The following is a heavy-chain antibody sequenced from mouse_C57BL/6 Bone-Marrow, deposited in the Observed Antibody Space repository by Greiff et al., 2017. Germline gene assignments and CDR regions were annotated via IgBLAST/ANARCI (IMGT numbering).Heavy chain of an antibody. CDR1: GFSLTSYG. Sequence: VQLVESGPGLVQPSQSLSITCTASGFSLTSYGVHWVRQSPGKGLEWLGVIWSGGSTDYNAAFISRLSISKDNSKSQVFFKMNSLQADDTAIYYCAGRGDGYYVAMDYWGKGTSVTVSS. D-gene: IGHD2-3*01. CDR3: AGRGDGYYVAMDY. V-gene: IGHV2-2*01. CDR2: IWSGGST. J-gene: IGHJ4*01.